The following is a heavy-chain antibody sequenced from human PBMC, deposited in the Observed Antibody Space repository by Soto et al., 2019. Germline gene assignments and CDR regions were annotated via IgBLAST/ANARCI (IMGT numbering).Heavy chain of an antibody. CDR3: ARVDGAFDI. CDR2: ISSTSNII. J-gene: IGHJ3*02. CDR1: GCSFSTYS. D-gene: IGHD3-9*01. Sequence: GGSLRLSGAGSGCSFSTYSMIWVRQAPGKGLEWISYISSTSNIIYNADSVNGRFTISRDNAMNSLFLQMNSLRDDDTATYYCARVDGAFDIWGQGTMVTVSS. V-gene: IGHV3-48*02.